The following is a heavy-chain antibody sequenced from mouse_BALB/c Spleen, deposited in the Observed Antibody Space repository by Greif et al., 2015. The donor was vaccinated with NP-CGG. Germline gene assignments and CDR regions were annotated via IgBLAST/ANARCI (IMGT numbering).Heavy chain of an antibody. CDR2: IYPGNSDT. D-gene: IGHD1-3*01. Sequence: EVQLQQSGTVLARPGASVKMSCKASGYTFTSYWMHWVKQRPGQGLEWIGAIYPGNSDTSYNQKFKGKAKLTAVTSTSTAYMELNSLTNEDSAVYYCTRERINTLKGFAYWGQGTLVTVSA. V-gene: IGHV1-5*01. J-gene: IGHJ3*01. CDR1: GYTFTSYW. CDR3: TRERINTLKGFAY.